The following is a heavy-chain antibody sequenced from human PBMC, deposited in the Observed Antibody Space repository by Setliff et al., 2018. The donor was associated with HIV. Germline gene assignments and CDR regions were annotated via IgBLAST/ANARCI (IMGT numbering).Heavy chain of an antibody. CDR3: EREACSGGTCHDHGY. CDR2: VTPDGGDK. Sequence: GGSLRLSCAASGFTFSSYAMSWVRQTPGKGLEWVASVTPDGGDKYYANSMRGRFTISRDNGKNTLYLQMNSLTTEDTAVYYCEREACSGGTCHDHGYWGQGTLVTVSS. J-gene: IGHJ4*02. V-gene: IGHV3-7*01. CDR1: GFTFSSYA. D-gene: IGHD2-15*01.